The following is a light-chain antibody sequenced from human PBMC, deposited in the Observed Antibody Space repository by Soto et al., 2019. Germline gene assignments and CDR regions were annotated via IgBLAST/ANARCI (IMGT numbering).Light chain of an antibody. V-gene: IGKV1-12*01. CDR1: QDISTW. Sequence: DIQMTHSPSSVSSSVGDRVTITCRASQDISTWLASYQQKPGKAPKLLIYSASSLQTGVPSTFSGRGSGTDFTLTISSLQPGDFATYYCQQANSFPWTFGQGTKVEIK. CDR3: QQANSFPWT. CDR2: SAS. J-gene: IGKJ1*01.